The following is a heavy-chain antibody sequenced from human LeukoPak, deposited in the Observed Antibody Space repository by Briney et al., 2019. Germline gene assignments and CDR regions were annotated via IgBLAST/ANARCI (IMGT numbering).Heavy chain of an antibody. CDR1: GYTFTGYY. D-gene: IGHD6-13*01. V-gene: IGHV1-2*02. CDR3: ARAGSSWSIGTDYYYNYYMDV. Sequence: ASVKVSCKASGYTFTGYYMHWVRQAPGQGLEWMGWINPNSGGTNYAQKFQGRVTMTRDTSISTAYMELSRLRSDDTAVYYCARAGSSWSIGTDYYYNYYMDVWGKGTTVTVSS. CDR2: INPNSGGT. J-gene: IGHJ6*03.